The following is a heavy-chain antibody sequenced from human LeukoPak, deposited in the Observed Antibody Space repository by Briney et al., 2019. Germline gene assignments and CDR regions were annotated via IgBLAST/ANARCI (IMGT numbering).Heavy chain of an antibody. J-gene: IGHJ4*02. D-gene: IGHD1-7*01. CDR2: ISSSSSYI. Sequence: GGSLRLSRAASGFTFSSYSMNWVRQAPGKGLEWVSSISSSSSYIYYAGSVKGRFTISRDNAKNSLYLQMNSLRAEDTAVYYCARDLSPYNWNYVGGWGQGTLVTVSS. CDR1: GFTFSSYS. CDR3: ARDLSPYNWNYVGG. V-gene: IGHV3-21*01.